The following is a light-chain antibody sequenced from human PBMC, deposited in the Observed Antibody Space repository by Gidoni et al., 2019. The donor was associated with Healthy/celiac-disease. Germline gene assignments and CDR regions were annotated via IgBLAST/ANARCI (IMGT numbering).Light chain of an antibody. CDR1: QSVSSN. CDR3: QQYNDWPPLT. J-gene: IGKJ4*01. Sequence: IVMTQSPATLSVSPGERAPLSCRASQSVSSNLAWYQQKPGQAPRLLIYGASTRATDIPARFSGSGSGTEFTLTISSLQSEDFAVYYCQQYNDWPPLTFGGGTKVEIK. V-gene: IGKV3-15*01. CDR2: GAS.